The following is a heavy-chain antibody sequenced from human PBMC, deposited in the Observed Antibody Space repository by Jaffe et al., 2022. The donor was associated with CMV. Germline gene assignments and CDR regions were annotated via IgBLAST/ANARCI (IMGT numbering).Heavy chain of an antibody. CDR3: ARGVGIVASKWRPRLYYFDH. V-gene: IGHV1-8*01. CDR2: MNPRSGGG. D-gene: IGHD5-12*01. Sequence: QVQLVQSGAEAKNPGASVRLSCEASGDTLTNYDINWVRQATGQGLEWMGWMNPRSGGGAAAQNFQGRVTLTRDSSTSTVYMELSGLTSEDTAVYYCARGVGIVASKWRPRLYYFDHWGQGTLVTVSS. CDR1: GDTLTNYD. J-gene: IGHJ4*02.